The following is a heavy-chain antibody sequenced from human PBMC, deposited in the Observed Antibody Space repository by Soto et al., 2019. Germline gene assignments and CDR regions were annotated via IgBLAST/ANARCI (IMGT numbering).Heavy chain of an antibody. V-gene: IGHV3-30*18. J-gene: IGHJ4*02. Sequence: SLRLSCAASGFTFSSYGMHWVRQAPGKGLEWVAVISYDGSNKYYADSVKGRFTISRDNSKNTLYLQMNSLRAEDTAVYYCAKDFRSGDYFDYWGQGTLVTVSS. CDR1: GFTFSSYG. CDR2: ISYDGSNK. D-gene: IGHD6-19*01. CDR3: AKDFRSGDYFDY.